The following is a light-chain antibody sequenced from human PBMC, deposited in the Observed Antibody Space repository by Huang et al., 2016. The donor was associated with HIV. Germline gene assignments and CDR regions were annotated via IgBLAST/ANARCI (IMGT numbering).Light chain of an antibody. V-gene: IGKV3-20*01. J-gene: IGKJ2*01. CDR3: QQYGSSPMYT. CDR1: QSVSSTY. CDR2: GAS. Sequence: EIVLTQSPGTLSLSPGERATLSCRASQSVSSTYLAWYQQKPGQAPRLLIYGASSSATGIPDRFSGSGSGTDSTLTISRLEPEDFAVYYCQQYGSSPMYTFGQGTKLEIK.